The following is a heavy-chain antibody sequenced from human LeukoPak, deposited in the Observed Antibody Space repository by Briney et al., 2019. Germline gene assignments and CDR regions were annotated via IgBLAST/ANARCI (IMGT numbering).Heavy chain of an antibody. J-gene: IGHJ6*02. D-gene: IGHD3-10*01. V-gene: IGHV3-23*01. Sequence: GGSLRLSCAASRFTFSSYAMSWVRQAPGKGLEWVSGVSGGGSRTHYADSVKGRFTISRDYSRDTLYLHMNSLRVEDTAVYYCAKALGGDYYYYGMDVWGQGTTVTVSS. CDR1: RFTFSSYA. CDR3: AKALGGDYYYYGMDV. CDR2: VSGGGSRT.